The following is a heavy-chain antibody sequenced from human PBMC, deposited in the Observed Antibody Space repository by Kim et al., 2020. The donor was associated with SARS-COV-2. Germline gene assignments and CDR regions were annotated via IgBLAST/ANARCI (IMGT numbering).Heavy chain of an antibody. CDR2: K. J-gene: IGHJ5*02. V-gene: IGHV3-33*01. CDR3: ARWNSLNWLDP. Sequence: KDYADSVKGRFTITRDNSKNTLYLQMNSLRAEDTAVYYCARWNSLNWLDPWGQGTLVTVYS. D-gene: IGHD1-1*01.